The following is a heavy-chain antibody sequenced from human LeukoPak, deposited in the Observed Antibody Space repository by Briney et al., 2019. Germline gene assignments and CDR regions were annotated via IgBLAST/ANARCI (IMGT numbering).Heavy chain of an antibody. Sequence: SETLSLTCTVSGYSISSGYYWGWIRQPPGKGLEWIGSIYHSGSIYYNLSLKSRVTISVDTSRNQFSLKMSSVTAADTAVYYCARDRIIAVAGHFDYWGQGTLVTVSS. J-gene: IGHJ4*02. CDR1: GYSISSGYY. CDR3: ARDRIIAVAGHFDY. D-gene: IGHD6-19*01. V-gene: IGHV4-38-2*02. CDR2: IYHSGSI.